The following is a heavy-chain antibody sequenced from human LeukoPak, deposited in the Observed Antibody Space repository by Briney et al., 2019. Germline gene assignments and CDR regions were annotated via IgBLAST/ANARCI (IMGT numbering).Heavy chain of an antibody. Sequence: GGSLRLSFPAPGFTFGSFEINWVPQAPGKGLEGWPPFPYDGSNKYFADSVKGRFTISRDNSKNTLYLQMNSLRADDTAVYYCARGATLTHYDSSGYYGYWGQGTLVTVSS. D-gene: IGHD3-22*01. J-gene: IGHJ4*02. CDR3: ARGATLTHYDSSGYYGY. V-gene: IGHV3-30*04. CDR1: GFTFGSFE. CDR2: FPYDGSNK.